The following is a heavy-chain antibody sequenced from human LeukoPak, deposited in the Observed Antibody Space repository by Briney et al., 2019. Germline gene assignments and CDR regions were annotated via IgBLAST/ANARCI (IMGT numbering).Heavy chain of an antibody. V-gene: IGHV3-23*01. Sequence: GGSLRLSCAASGFTFSSYGMSWVRQAPGKGLEWVSAISDSGGSTYYADSVKGRFTISRDNSKNTLYLQMNSLRAEDTAVYYCAKDLGDSSGYYYETDNFDYWGQGTLVTVSS. J-gene: IGHJ4*02. CDR3: AKDLGDSSGYYYETDNFDY. CDR2: ISDSGGST. CDR1: GFTFSSYG. D-gene: IGHD3-22*01.